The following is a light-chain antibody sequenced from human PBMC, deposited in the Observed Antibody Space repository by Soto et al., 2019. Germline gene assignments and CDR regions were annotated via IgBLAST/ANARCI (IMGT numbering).Light chain of an antibody. V-gene: IGKV1-5*01. J-gene: IGKJ1*01. CDR3: QHHNSYSQT. CDR1: QSIRYY. CDR2: GTS. Sequence: DIQLTQSPPTLSASVGDRVTITCRASQSIRYYLAWYQQMPGKAPKLLIYGTSSLQSGVPSRFSGSGSGTEFTLTISSLQPDEFATYFCQHHNSYSQTFGKGTKVEIK.